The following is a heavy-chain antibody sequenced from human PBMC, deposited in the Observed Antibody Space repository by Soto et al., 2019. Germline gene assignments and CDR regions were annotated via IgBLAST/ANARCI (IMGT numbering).Heavy chain of an antibody. J-gene: IGHJ4*02. D-gene: IGHD6-6*01. CDR3: AREGQLVPQFDN. CDR1: GGTFSSYT. V-gene: IGHV1-69*08. CDR2: IIPILGIA. Sequence: QVQLVQSGAEVKKPGSSVKVSCKASGGTFSSYTISWVRQAPGQGLEWMGRIIPILGIANYAQKFQGRVTITADKSTSTTDMELSSHRSEGTDVYYCAREGQLVPQFDNWGQGTLVTVSS.